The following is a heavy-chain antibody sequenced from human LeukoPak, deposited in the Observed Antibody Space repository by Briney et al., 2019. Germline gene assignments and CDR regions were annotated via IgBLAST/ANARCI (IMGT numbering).Heavy chain of an antibody. Sequence: PGGSLRLSCAASGFTFSNSWMSWVRQAPGKGLEWVANIKQDGSDKYYVESVKGRFTISRDNVKNSPYLQMTSLRAEDTAVYYCARDLRVGAISFDYWGQGTLVTVSS. CDR2: IKQDGSDK. J-gene: IGHJ4*02. CDR1: GFTFSNSW. D-gene: IGHD1-26*01. CDR3: ARDLRVGAISFDY. V-gene: IGHV3-7*01.